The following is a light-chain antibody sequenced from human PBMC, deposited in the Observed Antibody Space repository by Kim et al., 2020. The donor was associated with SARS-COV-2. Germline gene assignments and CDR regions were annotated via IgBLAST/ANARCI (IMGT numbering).Light chain of an antibody. CDR3: QQRSNWPLT. V-gene: IGKV3-11*01. CDR2: DAS. Sequence: FSPGERATLSCRASHSVTNYLAWYQQKPGQAPRLLIFDASNRATDIPARFSGGGSGTEFTLTISSLEPEDFAVYYCQQRSNWPLTFGGGTKVEIK. J-gene: IGKJ4*01. CDR1: HSVTNY.